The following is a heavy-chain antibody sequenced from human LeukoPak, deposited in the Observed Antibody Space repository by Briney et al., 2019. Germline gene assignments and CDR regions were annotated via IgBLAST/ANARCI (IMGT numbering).Heavy chain of an antibody. CDR2: IYTSGSN. CDR1: GFTFRNYG. J-gene: IGHJ6*03. CDR3: AREVADYGGYYYYHYMDV. Sequence: PGGTLRLSCAASGFTFRNYGMNWIRQPAGKGLEWIGRIYTSGSNNYNPSLKSRVTMSVDTSKNQFSLKLSSVTAADTAMYYCAREVADYGGYYYYHYMDVWGKGTTVTISS. V-gene: IGHV4-4*07. D-gene: IGHD4-23*01.